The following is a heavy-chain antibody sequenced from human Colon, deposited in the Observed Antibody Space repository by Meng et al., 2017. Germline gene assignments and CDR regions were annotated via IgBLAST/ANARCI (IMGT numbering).Heavy chain of an antibody. CDR1: GDSVTTTLSS. CDR3: ARGYRGSTYFAY. CDR2: IYDNGYT. D-gene: IGHD3-16*01. V-gene: IGHV4-30-2*06. Sequence: QLQLQVSGSRLVKPSQTRSLTCAVSGDSVTTTLSSWSWIRQSPGKSLEWIGNIYDNGYTYYSPSLRSRVTISVDRSNNQFSLNLNSVTAADTAVYFCARGYRGSTYFAYWGQGILVTVSS. J-gene: IGHJ4*02.